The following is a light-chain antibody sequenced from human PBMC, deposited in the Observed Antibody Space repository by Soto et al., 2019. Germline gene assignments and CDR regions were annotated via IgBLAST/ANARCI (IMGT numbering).Light chain of an antibody. Sequence: QSVLTQSSSASASLGSSVKLTCTLSSRHSSYTIAWHQQQPGKAPRYLMKLERSGSYNKGSGVPDRFSGSSSGADRYLTISNLQSEDEADYYCETWDSNTFVVFGGGTKVTVL. CDR2: LERSGSY. CDR3: ETWDSNTFVV. V-gene: IGLV4-60*03. J-gene: IGLJ2*01. CDR1: SRHSSYT.